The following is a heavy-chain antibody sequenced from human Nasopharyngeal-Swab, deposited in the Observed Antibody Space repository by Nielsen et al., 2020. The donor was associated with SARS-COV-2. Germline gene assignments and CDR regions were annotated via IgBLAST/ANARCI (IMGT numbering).Heavy chain of an antibody. J-gene: IGHJ6*03. CDR2: INPSSGDT. Sequence: ASVMVSCKASGYAFTGYYMHWVRQAPGQGLEWLGWINPSSGDTNYAQKFQAWVTMTRDTSISTAYMELSRLRSDDTAVYYCARGGGWMTNYYYYYMDVWGKGTTVTVSS. CDR3: ARGGGWMTNYYYYYMDV. V-gene: IGHV1-2*04. CDR1: GYAFTGYY. D-gene: IGHD4-11*01.